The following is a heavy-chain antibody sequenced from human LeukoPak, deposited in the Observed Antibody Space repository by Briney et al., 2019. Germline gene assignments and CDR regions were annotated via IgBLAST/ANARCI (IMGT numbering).Heavy chain of an antibody. Sequence: SETLSLTCTVSGYSISSGYYWGWIRQPPGKGLEWIGSIYHSGSTYYNPSLKSRVTISVDTSKNQFSLKLSSVTAADTAVYYCAGASRQQLVPVFDYWGQGTLVTVSS. CDR2: IYHSGST. CDR3: AGASRQQLVPVFDY. D-gene: IGHD6-13*01. V-gene: IGHV4-38-2*02. CDR1: GYSISSGYY. J-gene: IGHJ4*02.